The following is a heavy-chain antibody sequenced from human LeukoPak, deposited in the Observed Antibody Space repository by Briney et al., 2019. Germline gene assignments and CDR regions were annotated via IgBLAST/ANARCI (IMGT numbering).Heavy chain of an antibody. D-gene: IGHD3-10*01. CDR1: GGSFSGYY. CDR2: INHSGST. Sequence: SETLSLTCAVYGGSFSGYYWSWIRQPPGKGLEWIGEINHSGSTNYNPSLKSRVTISVDTSKNQFSLKLSSVTAADTAVYYCARGRTRWFGELLSSYFDYWGQGTLVTVSS. CDR3: ARGRTRWFGELLSSYFDY. V-gene: IGHV4-34*01. J-gene: IGHJ4*02.